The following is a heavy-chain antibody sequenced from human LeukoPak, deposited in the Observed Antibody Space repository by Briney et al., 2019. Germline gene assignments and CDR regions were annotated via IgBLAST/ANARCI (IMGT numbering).Heavy chain of an antibody. D-gene: IGHD2-21*02. Sequence: SETLSLTCTVSGGSISSYYWSWIRQPPGKGLEWIGYIYYSGSTNYNPSPKSRVTISVDTSKNQFSLKLSSVTAADTAVYYCARHIPCGGDCYSAFQHWGQGTLVTVSS. CDR2: IYYSGST. J-gene: IGHJ1*01. V-gene: IGHV4-59*08. CDR1: GGSISSYY. CDR3: ARHIPCGGDCYSAFQH.